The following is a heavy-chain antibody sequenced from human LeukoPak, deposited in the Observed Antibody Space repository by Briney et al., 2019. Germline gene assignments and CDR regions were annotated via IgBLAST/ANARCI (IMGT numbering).Heavy chain of an antibody. CDR2: IKHSGST. CDR1: GGSFSGYY. J-gene: IGHJ4*02. D-gene: IGHD6-13*01. Sequence: SETLSLTCAVYGGSFSGYYWSWIRQPPGKGLEWIGEIKHSGSTNYNPSLKSRVTISVDTSKNQFSLKLSSVTAADTAVYYCARAVIAAAGTDYWGQGTLVTVSS. CDR3: ARAVIAAAGTDY. V-gene: IGHV4-34*01.